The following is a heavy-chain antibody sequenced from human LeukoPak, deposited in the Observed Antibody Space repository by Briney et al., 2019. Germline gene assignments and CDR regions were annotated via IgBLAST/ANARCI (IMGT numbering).Heavy chain of an antibody. CDR3: ARDRGAYYYETGY. J-gene: IGHJ4*02. Sequence: GALRLSCAASGFTFSSYAMSWVRQAPGKGLEWVSAISGSGGSTYYADSVKGRFTISRDNSKNTLYLQMNSLRAEDTAVYYCARDRGAYYYETGYWGQGTLVTVSS. CDR2: ISGSGGST. D-gene: IGHD3-22*01. V-gene: IGHV3-23*01. CDR1: GFTFSSYA.